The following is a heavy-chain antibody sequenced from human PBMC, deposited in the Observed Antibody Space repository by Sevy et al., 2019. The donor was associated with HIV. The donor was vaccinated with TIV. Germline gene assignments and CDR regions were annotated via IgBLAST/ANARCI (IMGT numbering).Heavy chain of an antibody. CDR3: ARGLGSGVKYYYYYYGIDV. J-gene: IGHJ6*02. CDR2: INHSGST. CDR1: GGSFSGYY. D-gene: IGHD3-3*01. V-gene: IGHV4-34*01. Sequence: SETLSLTCAVYGGSFSGYYWSWIRQPPGKGLEWIGEINHSGSTNYNPSLKSRVTISVDTSKNQFSLKLSSVTAADTAVYYCARGLGSGVKYYYYYYGIDVWGQGTTVTVSS.